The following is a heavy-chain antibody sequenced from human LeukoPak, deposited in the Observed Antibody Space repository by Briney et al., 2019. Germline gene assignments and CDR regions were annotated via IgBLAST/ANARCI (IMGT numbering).Heavy chain of an antibody. CDR2: IYYSGST. Sequence: SETLSLTCTVSGGSISSYYWSWIRQPPGKGLEWIGYIYYSGSTNYNPSLKSRVTISVDTSKNQFSLKLSSVTAADTAVYYCASIEKGSLDYWGQGTLVTVSS. J-gene: IGHJ4*02. V-gene: IGHV4-59*01. D-gene: IGHD3-10*01. CDR3: ASIEKGSLDY. CDR1: GGSISSYY.